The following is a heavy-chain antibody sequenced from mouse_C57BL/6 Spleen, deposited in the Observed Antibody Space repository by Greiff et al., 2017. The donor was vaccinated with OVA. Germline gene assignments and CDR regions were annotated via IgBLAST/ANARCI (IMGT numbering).Heavy chain of an antibody. V-gene: IGHV1-75*01. CDR1: GYTFTDYY. J-gene: IGHJ3*01. Sequence: QVQLQQSGPELVKPGASVKISCKASGYTFTDYYINWVKQRPGQGLEWIGWIFPGSGSTYYNEKFKGKATLTVAKSSSTAYLLLSSLTSEDSAVYFCARSTGSSYPAWFAYWGQGTLVTVSA. CDR2: IFPGSGST. D-gene: IGHD1-1*01. CDR3: ARSTGSSYPAWFAY.